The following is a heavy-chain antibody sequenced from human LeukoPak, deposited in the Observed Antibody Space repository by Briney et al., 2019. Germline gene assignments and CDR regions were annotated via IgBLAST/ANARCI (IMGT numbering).Heavy chain of an antibody. J-gene: IGHJ4*02. Sequence: ASVKVSCKASGYTFTSYDINWVRQATGRGLEWMGWMNPNSGSTGYAQKFQGRVTMTRNTSISTAYMELSSLRSEDTAVYYCARDLIRDPRYWGQGTLVTVSS. CDR3: ARDLIRDPRY. CDR1: GYTFTSYD. D-gene: IGHD2-21*01. V-gene: IGHV1-8*01. CDR2: MNPNSGST.